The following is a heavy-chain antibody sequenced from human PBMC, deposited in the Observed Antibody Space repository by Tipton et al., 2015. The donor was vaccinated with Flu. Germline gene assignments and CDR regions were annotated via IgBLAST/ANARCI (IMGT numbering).Heavy chain of an antibody. D-gene: IGHD4-11*01. J-gene: IGHJ5*02. CDR1: GDSIASDYF. V-gene: IGHV4-38-2*01. CDR2: LSYWST. Sequence: TLSLTCSVSGDSIASDYFWGWIRQPPREGAGVDWQYLSYWSTYYNPSLRSRVTILVDTSKNQFSLKLTSVTAADTAVYYCARRDYSNYVSEPKNWFDTWGQGTLVTVSS. CDR3: ARRDYSNYVSEPKNWFDT.